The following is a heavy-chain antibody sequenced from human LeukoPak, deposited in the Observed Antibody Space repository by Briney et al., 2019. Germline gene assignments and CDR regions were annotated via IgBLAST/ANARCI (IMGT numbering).Heavy chain of an antibody. CDR2: ISASGTTV. J-gene: IGHJ3*01. CDR3: ATDSGYHYYVFDV. Sequence: GGSLRLSCAASGFNFNIYSLNWVRQAPGRGLEWVSYISASGTTVYYADSAKGRFTISRDDAKRSLYLQMNSLRVEDTAAYYCATDSGYHYYVFDVWGQGTKVTVSS. D-gene: IGHD3-22*01. CDR1: GFNFNIYS. V-gene: IGHV3-48*01.